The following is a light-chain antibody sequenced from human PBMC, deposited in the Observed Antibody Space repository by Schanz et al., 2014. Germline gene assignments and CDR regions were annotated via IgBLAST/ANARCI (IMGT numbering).Light chain of an antibody. CDR2: GAS. J-gene: IGKJ2*01. V-gene: IGKV3-15*01. Sequence: EIVMTQSPATLSVSPGERATLSCRASHSVSSYLAWYQQKPGQAPRLLIYGASTRATGIPARFSGSGSGTEFTLTISSLQSEDFAMYYCQQYNNWYTFGQGTKLEIK. CDR1: HSVSSY. CDR3: QQYNNWYT.